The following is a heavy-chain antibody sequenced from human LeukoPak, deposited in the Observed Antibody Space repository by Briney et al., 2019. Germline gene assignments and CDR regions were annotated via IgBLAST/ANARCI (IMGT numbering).Heavy chain of an antibody. Sequence: SETLSLTCTVSGYSISSGYYWDWIRQPPGKGLEWIGSIYHSGSTYYNPSLKSRVIISVDTSKNQFSLKLSSVTAADTAVYYCAREGPNPLLTGYFADAFDIWGQGTMVTVSS. J-gene: IGHJ3*02. V-gene: IGHV4-38-2*02. CDR3: AREGPNPLLTGYFADAFDI. D-gene: IGHD3-9*01. CDR1: GYSISSGYY. CDR2: IYHSGST.